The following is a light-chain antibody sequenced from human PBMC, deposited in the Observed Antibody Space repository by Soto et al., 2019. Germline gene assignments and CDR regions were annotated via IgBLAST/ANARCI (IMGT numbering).Light chain of an antibody. J-gene: IGKJ2*01. CDR2: GAS. V-gene: IGKV3-20*01. Sequence: EIVLTQSPGTLSLSPGERATLSCRASQSVSSCYLAWYQQKPGQAPRLLIYGASSRATGIPDRFSGSGSGTDFTLTISRLEPEDFAVYYCKQYGSSPQTFGQGTKLEIK. CDR3: KQYGSSPQT. CDR1: QSVSSCY.